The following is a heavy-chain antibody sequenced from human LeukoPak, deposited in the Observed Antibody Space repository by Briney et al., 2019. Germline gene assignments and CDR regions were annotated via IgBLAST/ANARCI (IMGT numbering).Heavy chain of an antibody. CDR3: ARECTNGVCYDPDY. CDR2: IKTDGSEK. D-gene: IGHD2-8*01. J-gene: IGHJ4*02. Sequence: GGSLRLSCEASGFTFSSYWMSWVRQAPGKGLEWVANIKTDGSEKYYVDSVKGRFTISRDNAKNSLYLQMNSLRAEDTAVYYCARECTNGVCYDPDYWGQGTLVTVSS. CDR1: GFTFSSYW. V-gene: IGHV3-7*03.